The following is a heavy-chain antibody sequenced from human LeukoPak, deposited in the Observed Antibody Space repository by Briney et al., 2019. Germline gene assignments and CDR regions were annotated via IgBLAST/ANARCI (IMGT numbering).Heavy chain of an antibody. J-gene: IGHJ4*02. Sequence: ASVKVSCKASGYTFTGYHMHWVRQAPGQGLEWMGWINPNSGGTDYAQKFQGRVTMTRDTSISTAYMELSRLRSDDTAVYYCARQRGATYIFDYWGQGTLVTVSS. CDR3: ARQRGATYIFDY. D-gene: IGHD5-12*01. CDR2: INPNSGGT. V-gene: IGHV1-2*02. CDR1: GYTFTGYH.